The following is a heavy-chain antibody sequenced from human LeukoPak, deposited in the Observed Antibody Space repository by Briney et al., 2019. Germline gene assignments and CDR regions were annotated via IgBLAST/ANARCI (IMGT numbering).Heavy chain of an antibody. CDR3: AKEGPAAFDAFDI. CDR2: ISWNSGTI. D-gene: IGHD2-2*01. J-gene: IGHJ3*02. V-gene: IGHV3-9*01. Sequence: PGGSLRLSCAASGFTFSSYWMHWVRQAPGKGLEWVSGISWNSGTIGYADSVKGRFTISRDNAKNSLYLQMNSLRAEDTALYYCAKEGPAAFDAFDIWGQGTMVTVSS. CDR1: GFTFSSYW.